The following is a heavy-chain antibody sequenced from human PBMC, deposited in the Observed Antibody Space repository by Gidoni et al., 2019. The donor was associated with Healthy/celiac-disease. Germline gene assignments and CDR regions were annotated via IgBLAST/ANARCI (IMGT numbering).Heavy chain of an antibody. CDR3: ARGAYPVEAAYREYSSSGFDY. CDR2: IIPIFGTA. J-gene: IGHJ4*02. CDR1: GGTFSSYA. Sequence: QVQLVQSGAEVKKPGSSVKVSCKASGGTFSSYAISWVRQAPGQGLEWMGGIIPIFGTANYAQKFQGRVTITADESTSTAYMELSSLRSEDTAVYYCARGAYPVEAAYREYSSSGFDYWGQGTLVTVSS. V-gene: IGHV1-69*01. D-gene: IGHD6-6*01.